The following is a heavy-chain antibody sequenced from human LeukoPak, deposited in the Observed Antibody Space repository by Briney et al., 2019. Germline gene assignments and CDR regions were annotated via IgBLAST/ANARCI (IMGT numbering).Heavy chain of an antibody. D-gene: IGHD3-22*01. J-gene: IGHJ4*02. V-gene: IGHV4-34*01. Sequence: SETLSLTCAVYGGSFSGYYWSWIRQPPGKGLEWIGEINHSVSTNYNPSLKSRVTISVDTSKNQFSLKLSSVTAADTAVYYCASRTPYDSSGNYFDYWGQGTLVTVSS. CDR3: ASRTPYDSSGNYFDY. CDR1: GGSFSGYY. CDR2: INHSVST.